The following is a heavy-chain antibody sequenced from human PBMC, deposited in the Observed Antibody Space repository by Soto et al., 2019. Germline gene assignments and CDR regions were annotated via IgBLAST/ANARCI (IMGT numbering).Heavy chain of an antibody. CDR1: GFTFSSYA. Sequence: VGSLRLSCEASGFTFSSYAMSWVRQAPGKGLEWVSAISGSGGSTYYADSVKGRFTISRDNSKNTLYLQMNSLRAEDTAVYYCAILPETSYYYYDMDVWGQGTTVNVSS. CDR3: AILPETSYYYYDMDV. CDR2: ISGSGGST. J-gene: IGHJ6*02. D-gene: IGHD2-2*01. V-gene: IGHV3-23*01.